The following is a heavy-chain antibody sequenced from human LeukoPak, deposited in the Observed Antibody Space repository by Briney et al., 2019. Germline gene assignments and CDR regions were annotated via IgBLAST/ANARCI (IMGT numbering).Heavy chain of an antibody. Sequence: ASVTVSCTASGYSFISYGISWVRQAPGQGLEWMGWISVYNGHTNYAQKFQGRVTMTRDTSTSTVYMELSSLRSEDTAVYYCARDLVVVPAAINWFDPWGQGTLVTVSS. D-gene: IGHD2-2*01. CDR1: GYSFISYG. CDR3: ARDLVVVPAAINWFDP. V-gene: IGHV1-18*01. J-gene: IGHJ5*02. CDR2: ISVYNGHT.